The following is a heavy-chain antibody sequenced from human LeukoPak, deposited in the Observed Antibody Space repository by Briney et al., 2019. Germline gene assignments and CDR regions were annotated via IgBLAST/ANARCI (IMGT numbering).Heavy chain of an antibody. Sequence: GGSLRLSCAASGFTFSSYWMSWVRQAPGKGLEWVANIKQDGSEKYYVDSVKGRFTISRDNSKNTLYLQMNSLRAEDTAVYYCADSLVPVIYIHGVAHSGYDPFNSYWGQGTLVTVSS. CDR1: GFTFSSYW. CDR3: ADSLVPVIYIHGVAHSGYDPFNSY. D-gene: IGHD5-12*01. V-gene: IGHV3-7*03. CDR2: IKQDGSEK. J-gene: IGHJ4*02.